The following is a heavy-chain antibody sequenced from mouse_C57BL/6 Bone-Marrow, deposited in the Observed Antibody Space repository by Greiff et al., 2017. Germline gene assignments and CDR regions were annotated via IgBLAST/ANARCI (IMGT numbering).Heavy chain of an antibody. J-gene: IGHJ3*01. CDR3: ARLGWFAY. CDR1: GYTFTSYW. CDR2: IDPSDSYT. V-gene: IGHV1-50*01. D-gene: IGHD4-1*01. Sequence: QVQLQQPGAELVKPGASVKLSCKASGYTFTSYWMPWVKPRPGQGLEWIGEIDPSDSYTNYNQKFTGKATLTVDTASSTAYMQLSSLTSEDSAVYYCARLGWFAYWGQGTLVTVSA.